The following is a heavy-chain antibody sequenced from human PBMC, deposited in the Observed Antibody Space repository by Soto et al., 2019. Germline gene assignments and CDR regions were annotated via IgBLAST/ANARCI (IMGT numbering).Heavy chain of an antibody. Sequence: QVHLVQSGAEVKKPGASVKVYCQASGYAFTTYGITWVRQAPGQGLEWMGWISAHNGNTNYAQKLQGRVTETRDTSTSTAYMELRSLRSDDTAVYYCARGRYGDYWGQGALVTVSS. J-gene: IGHJ4*02. D-gene: IGHD1-1*01. V-gene: IGHV1-18*01. CDR2: ISAHNGNT. CDR1: GYAFTTYG. CDR3: ARGRYGDY.